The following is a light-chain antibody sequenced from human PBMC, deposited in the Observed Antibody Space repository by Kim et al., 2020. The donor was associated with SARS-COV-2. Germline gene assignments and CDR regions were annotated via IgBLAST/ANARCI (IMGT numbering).Light chain of an antibody. V-gene: IGKV3-20*01. CDR1: QSVSSSY. CDR2: GAS. J-gene: IGKJ4*01. Sequence: EIVLTQSPGTLSLSPGERATLSCRASQSVSSSYLAWYQQKPGQAPRLLIYGASSRATGIPDRFSGSGSGTDFTLTISRLEPEDFAVYYCQHKLTFGGGTKVEI. CDR3: QHKLT.